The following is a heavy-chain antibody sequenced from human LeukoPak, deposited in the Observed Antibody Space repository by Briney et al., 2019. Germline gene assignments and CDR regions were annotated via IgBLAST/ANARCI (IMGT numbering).Heavy chain of an antibody. V-gene: IGHV3-30*19. CDR3: ARVHYDSSSPFDY. Sequence: PGGSLRLSCAASGFIFPTYGMHWVRQAPGKGLEWVACIYPDGNNKDYADSVKGRFIISRDNSKNILFLQMNSLRPEDTAVYYCARVHYDSSSPFDYWGQGTLVTVSS. J-gene: IGHJ4*02. CDR2: IYPDGNNK. D-gene: IGHD3-22*01. CDR1: GFIFPTYG.